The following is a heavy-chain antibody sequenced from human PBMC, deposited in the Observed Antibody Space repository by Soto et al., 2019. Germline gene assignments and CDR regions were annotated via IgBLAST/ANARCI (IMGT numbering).Heavy chain of an antibody. Sequence: QVQLQESGPGLVKPSQTLSLTCTVSGGSISSGGYYWSWIGQHPGKGLEWIGYIYYSGSTYYNPSLKRRVTISVDTSKNQFSLKLSSVTAADTAVYYCARGPDYDFWSGEPYFDYWGQGTLVTVSS. CDR1: GGSISSGGYY. CDR3: ARGPDYDFWSGEPYFDY. D-gene: IGHD3-3*01. CDR2: IYYSGST. V-gene: IGHV4-31*03. J-gene: IGHJ4*02.